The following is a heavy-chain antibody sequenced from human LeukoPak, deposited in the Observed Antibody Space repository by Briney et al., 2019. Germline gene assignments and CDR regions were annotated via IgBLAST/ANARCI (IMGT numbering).Heavy chain of an antibody. J-gene: IGHJ4*02. V-gene: IGHV4-4*07. CDR1: GASLTSYY. D-gene: IGHD6-13*01. Sequence: SDTLSLTCSVSGASLTSYYWSWIRQPAGKGLEWIGRIYTSGSTDYNPSLKSRVTMSVDTSKNQCSLKLNSVTAADTAVYYCARYSSSSSFDCWGQGTLVTVSS. CDR3: ARYSSSSSFDC. CDR2: IYTSGST.